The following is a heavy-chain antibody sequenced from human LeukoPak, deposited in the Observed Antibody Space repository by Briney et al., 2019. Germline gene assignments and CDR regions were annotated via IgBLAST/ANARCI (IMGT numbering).Heavy chain of an antibody. CDR2: IKQDGSEK. CDR1: GFTFSSYW. J-gene: IGHJ5*02. D-gene: IGHD3-10*01. V-gene: IGHV3-7*01. CDR3: ARDVLLWFGELFRWFDP. Sequence: PGGSLRLSCAASGFTFSSYWMSWVRQAPGKALEWVANIKQDGSEKYYVDSVKGRFTISRDNAKNSLYLQMNSLRAEDTAVYYCARDVLLWFGELFRWFDPWGQGTLVTVSS.